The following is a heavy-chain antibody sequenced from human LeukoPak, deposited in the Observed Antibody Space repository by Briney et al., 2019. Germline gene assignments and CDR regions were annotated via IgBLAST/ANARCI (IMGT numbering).Heavy chain of an antibody. V-gene: IGHV3-23*01. CDR3: AKDGYYDSSAYYYVRYFDL. D-gene: IGHD3-22*01. CDR1: GFTFSSHG. CDR2: IIPSGHTT. J-gene: IGHJ2*01. Sequence: GGSLRLSCVASGFTFSSHGMNWVRQAPGKGLEWVSGIIPSGHTTYYADSVRGRFTISRDNSKNTLYLQMNSLRAEDTAVYYCAKDGYYDSSAYYYVRYFDLWGRGTLVTVSS.